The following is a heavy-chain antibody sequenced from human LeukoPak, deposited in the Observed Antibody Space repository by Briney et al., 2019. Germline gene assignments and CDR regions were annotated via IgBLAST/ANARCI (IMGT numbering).Heavy chain of an antibody. CDR3: ARDRSGPSNNYGINWFDP. CDR1: GYTFTGYY. V-gene: IGHV1-46*01. Sequence: GASVKVSCKASGYTFTGYYIHWVRQAPGQGLEWVGIINPSAGSTTYAQRFQGRVTMTRDTSTSTVYMELSSLRSEDTAVYYCARDRSGPSNNYGINWFDPWGQGTLVTVSS. D-gene: IGHD5-18*01. CDR2: INPSAGST. J-gene: IGHJ5*02.